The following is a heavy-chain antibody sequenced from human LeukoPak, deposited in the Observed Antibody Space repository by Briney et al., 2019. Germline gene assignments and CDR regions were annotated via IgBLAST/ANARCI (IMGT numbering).Heavy chain of an antibody. CDR1: GGSISSSSYY. CDR3: ARENSGSYREFDY. D-gene: IGHD1-26*01. Sequence: SETLSLTCTVSGGSISSSSYYWGWIRQPPGKGLEWIGSIYYSGSTYYNPSLKSRVTMSVDTSKNQFSLKLSSVTAADTAVYYCARENSGSYREFDYWGQGTLVTVSS. J-gene: IGHJ4*02. CDR2: IYYSGST. V-gene: IGHV4-39*07.